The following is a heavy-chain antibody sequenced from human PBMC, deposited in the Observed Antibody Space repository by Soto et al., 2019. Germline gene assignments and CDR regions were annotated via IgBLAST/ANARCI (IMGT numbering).Heavy chain of an antibody. CDR2: IVPILGVA. D-gene: IGHD2-2*01. CDR1: GDTFNSNA. V-gene: IGHV1-69*04. CDR3: AIVPDRPPALVN. J-gene: IGHJ4*02. Sequence: QVQLVQSGAEVKKPGSSVKVSCKTSGDTFNSNAISWVRQAPGQGLEWMGRIVPILGVADYAQKFQGRVTLTADKSTSTVYMELSSLRSEDTALYYCAIVPDRPPALVNRGQGTLVTVSS.